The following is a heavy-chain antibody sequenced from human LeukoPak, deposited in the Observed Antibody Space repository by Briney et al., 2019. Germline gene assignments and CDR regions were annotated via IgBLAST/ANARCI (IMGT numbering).Heavy chain of an antibody. Sequence: SETLSLTCSVSGGSISSYYWSWIRQPAGKGLEWIGRIYTSGSTNYNPSLKSRVTISVDTSKNQFSLKLSSVTAADTAVYYCVRDWEGFNFDIWGQGTMVTVSS. CDR3: VRDWEGFNFDI. V-gene: IGHV4-4*07. D-gene: IGHD1-26*01. J-gene: IGHJ3*02. CDR2: IYTSGST. CDR1: GGSISSYY.